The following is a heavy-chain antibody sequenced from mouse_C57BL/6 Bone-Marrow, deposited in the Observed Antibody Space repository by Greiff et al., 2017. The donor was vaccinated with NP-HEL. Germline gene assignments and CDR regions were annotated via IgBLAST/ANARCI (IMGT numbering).Heavy chain of an antibody. CDR2: IDPEDGET. Sequence: VQLQQSGAELVKPGASVKLSCTASGFNIKDYYMHWVKQRTEQGLEWIGRIDPEDGETNYAPKFQGKATITADTSSNTAYLQLSSLTSEDTAVYYCARNYGSRSPHWYFDVWGTGTTVTVSS. V-gene: IGHV14-2*01. D-gene: IGHD1-1*01. CDR3: ARNYGSRSPHWYFDV. J-gene: IGHJ1*03. CDR1: GFNIKDYY.